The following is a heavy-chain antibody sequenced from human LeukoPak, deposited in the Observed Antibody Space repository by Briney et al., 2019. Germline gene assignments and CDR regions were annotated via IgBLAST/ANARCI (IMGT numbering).Heavy chain of an antibody. D-gene: IGHD1-14*01. J-gene: IGHJ5*02. CDR1: GFTFEDYA. CDR3: LEDRRNPYRPEGPFDP. CDR2: INWNSAST. V-gene: IGHV3-9*01. Sequence: GRSLRLSCAASGFTFEDYAMHWVRQAPGKGLEWVSGINWNSASTGYADSVKGRFTISTDNVMNSLYLQMNSLRPDDTALYYCLEDRRNPYRPEGPFDPWGQGTLVTVSS.